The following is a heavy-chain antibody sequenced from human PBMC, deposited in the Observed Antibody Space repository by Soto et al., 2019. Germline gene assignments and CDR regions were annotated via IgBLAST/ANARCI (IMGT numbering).Heavy chain of an antibody. CDR1: GFTFSSYG. CDR3: AKVTEGSSSWDLLEWLDYGMDV. CDR2: ISYDGSNK. Sequence: QVQLVESGGGVVQPGRSLRLSCAASGFTFSSYGMHWVRQAPGKGLEWVAVISYDGSNKYYADSVKGRFTISRDNSKNTLYLQMNSLRAEDTAVYYCAKVTEGSSSWDLLEWLDYGMDVWDQGTTVTVSS. V-gene: IGHV3-30*18. D-gene: IGHD6-13*01. J-gene: IGHJ6*02.